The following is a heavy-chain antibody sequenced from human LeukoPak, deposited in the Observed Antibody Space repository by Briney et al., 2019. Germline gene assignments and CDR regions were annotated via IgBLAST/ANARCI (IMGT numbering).Heavy chain of an antibody. Sequence: GPTLVKPTQTLTLTCTFSGYSISSSGVGVGWIRQPPGKALEWLALIYWDDDKRYSPFLKNRPTITKDTSKNQVVLTMTNMDPVDTATYYCAQSGCTRTSCSNDWFDPWGQGTLVTVSS. D-gene: IGHD2-2*01. CDR1: GYSISSSGVG. CDR3: AQSGCTRTSCSNDWFDP. J-gene: IGHJ5*02. CDR2: IYWDDDK. V-gene: IGHV2-5*02.